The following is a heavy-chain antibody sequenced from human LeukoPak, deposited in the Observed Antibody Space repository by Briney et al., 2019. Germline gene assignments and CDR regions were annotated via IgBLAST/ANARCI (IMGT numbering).Heavy chain of an antibody. CDR1: GFMFRNYG. J-gene: IGHJ4*02. CDR3: ANNRYSGYDFPLDY. D-gene: IGHD5-12*01. V-gene: IGHV3-30*18. CDR2: ISNDRSNK. Sequence: PGGSPRLSCAGSGFMFRNYGMNWVRQAPGKGLEWVALISNDRSNKYYAESVKGRFTISRDNSKNTLYLQMNSLRAEDTALYYCANNRYSGYDFPLDYWGQGTLVTVSS.